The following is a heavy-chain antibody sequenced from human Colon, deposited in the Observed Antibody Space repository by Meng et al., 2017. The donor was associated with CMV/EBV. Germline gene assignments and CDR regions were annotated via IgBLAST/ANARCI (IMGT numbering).Heavy chain of an antibody. D-gene: IGHD5-24*01. Sequence: CVAFGFSFTTCAMSGVRQAPGGGLEWISSSSRDGDDTYYAESVKGRFIVSRDNSKNTLYLQVNGLRAEDTAVYYCATLKWLNYFFEYWGQGTLVTVSS. V-gene: IGHV3-23*01. J-gene: IGHJ4*02. CDR1: GFSFTTCA. CDR2: SSRDGDDT. CDR3: ATLKWLNYFFEY.